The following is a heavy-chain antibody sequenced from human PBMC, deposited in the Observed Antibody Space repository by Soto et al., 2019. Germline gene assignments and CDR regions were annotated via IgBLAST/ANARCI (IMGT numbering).Heavy chain of an antibody. CDR2: IYHSGST. CDR1: GGSISSSNW. V-gene: IGHV4-4*02. CDR3: ARVESHLLPILPFYVGNSGWFDP. Sequence: QVQLQESGPGLVKPSGTLSLTCAVSGGSISSSNWWSWVRQPPGKGLEWIGEIYHSGSTNYNPSLKSRVTISVDXSXNXXSLKLSSVTAADTAVYYCARVESHLLPILPFYVGNSGWFDPWGQGTLVTVSS. J-gene: IGHJ5*02. D-gene: IGHD2-15*01.